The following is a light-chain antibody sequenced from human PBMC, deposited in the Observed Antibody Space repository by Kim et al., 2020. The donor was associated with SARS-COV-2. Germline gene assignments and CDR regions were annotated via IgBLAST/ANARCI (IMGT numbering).Light chain of an antibody. J-gene: IGKJ1*01. CDR3: QKYDSYST. V-gene: IGKV1-5*01. CDR2: TAS. Sequence: DIQMTQSPSTLSASVGDRVTITCRASQSVNRHLAWYQQKPGKAPNLLVYTASTLQSGVPSRFSGSGSGTEFTLTISSLQPDDFATYYCQKYDSYSTFGQGTKVDIK. CDR1: QSVNRH.